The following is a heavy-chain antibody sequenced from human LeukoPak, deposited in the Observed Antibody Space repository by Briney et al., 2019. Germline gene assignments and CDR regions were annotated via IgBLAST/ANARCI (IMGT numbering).Heavy chain of an antibody. CDR2: INPNSGGT. D-gene: IGHD6-19*01. CDR3: ARVGSGWSFDY. CDR1: GYTFTGYY. J-gene: IGHJ4*02. V-gene: IGHV1-2*02. Sequence: GASVKVSCKASGYTFTGYYMHWVRQAPGQGLEWMGWINPNSGGTNYAQKFQGRVTMTRDTSTSTAYMELRSLRSDDTAVYYCARVGSGWSFDYWGQGTLVTVSS.